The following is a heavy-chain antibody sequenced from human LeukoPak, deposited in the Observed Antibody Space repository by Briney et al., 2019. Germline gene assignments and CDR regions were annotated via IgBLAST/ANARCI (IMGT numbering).Heavy chain of an antibody. V-gene: IGHV3-11*03. CDR2: ISSSGSYT. Sequence: GGSLRLSCAACGFTFSDYYMSWIRQGPGRGLEWVSYISSSGSYTNYADSVKGRFTISRDNAKNSLYLQMNSLRAEYTAVYFCARGSGYYDRVLDYWGQGTLVTVCS. CDR1: GFTFSDYY. CDR3: ARGSGYYDRVLDY. J-gene: IGHJ4*02. D-gene: IGHD3-22*01.